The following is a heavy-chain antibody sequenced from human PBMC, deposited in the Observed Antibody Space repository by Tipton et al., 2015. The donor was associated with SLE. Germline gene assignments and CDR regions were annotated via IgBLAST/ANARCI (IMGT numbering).Heavy chain of an antibody. CDR2: ITPYNGNT. CDR3: GSLEGFGDLPIEH. V-gene: IGHV1-18*01. D-gene: IGHD4-17*01. CDR1: GFTFKTRG. Sequence: QSGPEVKKPGASVKVSCRASGFTFKTRGFIWVRQAPGQGLEWMGWITPYNGNTEYEQKVQCRVAVTTDTSADTAYLELRALRPDDTVVYFCGSLEGFGDLPIEHWGQGPLVTVPS. J-gene: IGHJ1*01.